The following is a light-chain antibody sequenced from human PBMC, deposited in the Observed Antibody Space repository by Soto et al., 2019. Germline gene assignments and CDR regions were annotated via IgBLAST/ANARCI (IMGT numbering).Light chain of an antibody. Sequence: ETVMTQSPATLSLFPGEIATLSFRASQSVSNNLAWYQQKSGQSPRLLIYDASTRATGIPDRFSGSGSGTDFTLTISRLEPEDFAVYCCQQFDGSLWTFGPGTKVDI. CDR1: QSVSNN. CDR2: DAS. V-gene: IGKV3D-15*01. CDR3: QQFDGSLWT. J-gene: IGKJ1*01.